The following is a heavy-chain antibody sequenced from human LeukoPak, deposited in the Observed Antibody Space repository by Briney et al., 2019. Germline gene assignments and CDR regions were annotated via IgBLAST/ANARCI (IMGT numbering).Heavy chain of an antibody. J-gene: IGHJ4*02. D-gene: IGHD4-17*01. CDR2: IRYDGSNK. Sequence: GGSLRLSCAASGFTFSSYGMHWVRQAPGKGLEWVAFIRYDGSNKYYADSVKGRFTISRDSSKNTLDLQMSSLRVDDTALYYCASRPEGEYHMLDYWGQGTLVTVSS. CDR1: GFTFSSYG. CDR3: ASRPEGEYHMLDY. V-gene: IGHV3-30*02.